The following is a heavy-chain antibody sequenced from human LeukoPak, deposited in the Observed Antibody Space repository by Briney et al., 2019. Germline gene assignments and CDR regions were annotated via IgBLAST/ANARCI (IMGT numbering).Heavy chain of an antibody. CDR2: IYSGGST. D-gene: IGHD3-22*01. V-gene: IGHV3-66*01. Sequence: GGSLRLSCAASGFTVSSNYMSWVRQAPGKGLEWVSVIYSGGSTYYADSVKGRFTISRDNSKNTLYLQMNSPRAEDTAVYYCARSYYDSSGERWGQGTLVTVSS. J-gene: IGHJ4*02. CDR1: GFTVSSNY. CDR3: ARSYYDSSGER.